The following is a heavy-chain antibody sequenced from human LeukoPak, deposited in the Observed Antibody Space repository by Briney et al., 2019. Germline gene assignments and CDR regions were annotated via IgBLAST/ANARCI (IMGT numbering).Heavy chain of an antibody. D-gene: IGHD2-15*01. CDR3: ANGTYCSGGSCYWGHNWFDP. J-gene: IGHJ5*02. CDR2: ISGNGTST. V-gene: IGHV3-23*01. CDR1: GFTFSSYG. Sequence: GGSLRLSCAASGFTFSSYGMSWVRQAPGKGLEWVSTISGNGTSTYYADSVKGRFTISRDNSKNTLYLQMDSLRAEDTAVYYCANGTYCSGGSCYWGHNWFDPWGQGTLVTVSS.